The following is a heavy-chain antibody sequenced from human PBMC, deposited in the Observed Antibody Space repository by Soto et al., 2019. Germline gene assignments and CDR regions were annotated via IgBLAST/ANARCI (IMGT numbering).Heavy chain of an antibody. V-gene: IGHV3-49*03. CDR1: GFTFEDYA. D-gene: IGHD2-21*02. CDR3: TRDSGCGGDCYENYFDY. CDR2: IKSKDYGGTT. J-gene: IGHJ4*01. Sequence: PGGSLRLSCTASGFTFEDYAMSWFRQAPGKGLEWIGFIKSKDYGGTTEHAASVKGRFTNSRDDSKSIAYLQMNSLKTEDTAVYYCTRDSGCGGDCYENYFDYWGHGPLVTVS.